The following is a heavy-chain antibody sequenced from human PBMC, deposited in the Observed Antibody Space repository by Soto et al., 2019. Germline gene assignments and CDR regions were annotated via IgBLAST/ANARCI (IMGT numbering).Heavy chain of an antibody. J-gene: IGHJ5*02. D-gene: IGHD2-15*01. Sequence: QLQLQESGPGLVKPSETLSLTCTASSGSISSTIYSWDWIRQPPGKGLEWIGSIFYSGSTYYNPSLKSRVTIAVDTSKKQFSLTLTSVTAADAAVYYCARQCRGVTDHWFVPWGQGTLVTVSS. CDR1: SGSISSTIYS. V-gene: IGHV4-39*01. CDR2: IFYSGST. CDR3: ARQCRGVTDHWFVP.